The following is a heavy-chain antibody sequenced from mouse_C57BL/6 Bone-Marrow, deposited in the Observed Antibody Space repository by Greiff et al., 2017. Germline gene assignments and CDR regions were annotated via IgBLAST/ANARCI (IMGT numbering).Heavy chain of an antibody. J-gene: IGHJ4*01. Sequence: EVKLMESGGDLVKPGGSLTLSCAASGFTFSSYGMSWVRQTPDKRLEWVATISSGGSYTYYPASVQGRFTIARDNANNTLYLQMSSLKSEDTAMYYCAIPYYAMDYWCQGTSVTGSS. CDR3: AIPYYAMDY. CDR2: ISSGGSYT. CDR1: GFTFSSYG. V-gene: IGHV5-6*01.